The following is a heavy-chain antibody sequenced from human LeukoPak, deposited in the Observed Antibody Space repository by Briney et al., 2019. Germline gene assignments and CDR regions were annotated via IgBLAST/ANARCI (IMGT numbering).Heavy chain of an antibody. J-gene: IGHJ4*02. CDR3: ARGRYYYDSSGPYFDY. V-gene: IGHV4-34*01. Sequence: TSETLSLTCAVYGGSFGGYYWSWIRQPPGKGLEWIGEINHSGSTNYNPSLKSRVTISVDTSKNQFSLKLSSVTAADTAVYYCARGRYYYDSSGPYFDYWGQGTLVTVSS. D-gene: IGHD3-22*01. CDR1: GGSFGGYY. CDR2: INHSGST.